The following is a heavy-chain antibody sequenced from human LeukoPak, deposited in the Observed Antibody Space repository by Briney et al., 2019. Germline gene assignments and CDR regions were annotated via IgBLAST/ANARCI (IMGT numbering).Heavy chain of an antibody. CDR3: ARDLGSAAGTGFDY. CDR2: INPNSGGT. J-gene: IGHJ4*02. CDR1: GYTFTGYY. D-gene: IGHD6-13*01. V-gene: IGHV1-2*02. Sequence: ASVKVSCKASGYTFTGYYMHWVRQAPGQGLEWMGWINPNSGGTNYAQKFQGRVTMTRDTSISTAYMKLSRLRSDDTAVYYCARDLGSAAGTGFDYWGQGTLVTVSS.